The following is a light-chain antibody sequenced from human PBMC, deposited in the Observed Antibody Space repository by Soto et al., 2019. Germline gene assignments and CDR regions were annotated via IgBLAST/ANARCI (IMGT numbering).Light chain of an antibody. CDR1: SSDAGDYNY. Sequence: QSALTQPPSASGSPGQSVTISCTGTSSDAGDYNYVSWYQQHPGKAPKLMIYKVSQRPSGVPDRFSGSKSGDTASLTVSGLQAEDEADYYCSSYAGSNIVLFGGGTKLTVL. J-gene: IGLJ2*01. V-gene: IGLV2-8*01. CDR2: KVS. CDR3: SSYAGSNIVL.